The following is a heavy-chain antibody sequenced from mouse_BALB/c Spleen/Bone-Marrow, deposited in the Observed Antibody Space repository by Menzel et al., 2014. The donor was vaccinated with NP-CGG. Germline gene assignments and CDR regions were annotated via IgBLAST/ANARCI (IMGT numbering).Heavy chain of an antibody. V-gene: IGHV14-3*02. CDR2: IDPADDTT. D-gene: IGHD1-1*01. J-gene: IGHJ2*01. CDR1: GFNIKDTY. CDR3: SRGTRYYFDY. Sequence: VHVKQSGAELVKPGASVKLSCTTSGFNIKDTYIHWVKRRPEQGLDWIGRIDPADDTTIYDPKFQDKATITTDTSSNMAYLQLSSLTSDDAAVYFCSRGTRYYFDYWGQGTTLTVSS.